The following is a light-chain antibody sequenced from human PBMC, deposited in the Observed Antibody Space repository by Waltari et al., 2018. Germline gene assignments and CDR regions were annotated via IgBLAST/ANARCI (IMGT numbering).Light chain of an antibody. CDR2: GAS. CDR3: LHYKNWRT. Sequence: EIVMTQSPAILSVSPGESATLSCRASQSVNNNLAWYQQKPGQAPRLLIYGASTRATGIPVRFSGSGSGTEFTLTISSLQSEDFAIYYCLHYKNWRTFGQGTKVEIK. V-gene: IGKV3D-15*01. CDR1: QSVNNN. J-gene: IGKJ1*01.